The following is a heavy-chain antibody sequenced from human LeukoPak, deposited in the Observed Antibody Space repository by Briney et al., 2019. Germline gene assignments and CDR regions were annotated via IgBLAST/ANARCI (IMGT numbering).Heavy chain of an antibody. V-gene: IGHV4-59*08. J-gene: IGHJ3*02. Sequence: PSETLSLTCTVSGGCISSYYWSWIRQPPGKGLEWIGYIYYSGSTNYNPSLKSRVTISVDTSKNQFSLKLSSVTAADTAVYYCARATSGFTSDAFDIWGQGTMVTVSS. CDR2: IYYSGST. D-gene: IGHD1-26*01. CDR1: GGCISSYY. CDR3: ARATSGFTSDAFDI.